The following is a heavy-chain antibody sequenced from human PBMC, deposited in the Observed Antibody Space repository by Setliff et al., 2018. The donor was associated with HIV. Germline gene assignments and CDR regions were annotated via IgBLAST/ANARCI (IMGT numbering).Heavy chain of an antibody. CDR3: ARGFTVRGFRRLDV. J-gene: IGHJ6*02. CDR2: INTDGSST. CDR1: GFSFSSYW. V-gene: IGHV3-74*01. D-gene: IGHD3-10*01. Sequence: LRLSCAASGFSFSSYWMHWVRQAPGKGLVWVSRINTDGSSTSYADSVKGRFTISRDNAKNTLYLQMNSLRAEDTAVYYCARGFTVRGFRRLDVWGQGTTVTVSS.